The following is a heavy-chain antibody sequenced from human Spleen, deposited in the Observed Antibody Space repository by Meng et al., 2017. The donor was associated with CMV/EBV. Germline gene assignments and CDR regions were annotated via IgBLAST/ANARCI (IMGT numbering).Heavy chain of an antibody. Sequence: QVQRGQCDAEWHMPGSSGKVSCKASGGTCSSYAISWVRQAPGQGVGWMGGIIPIFGTANYAQKFQGRVTITADESTSTAYMELSSLRSEDTAVYYCARAEQLVLDYWGQGTLVTVSS. D-gene: IGHD6-6*01. V-gene: IGHV1-69*01. J-gene: IGHJ4*02. CDR3: ARAEQLVLDY. CDR2: IIPIFGTA. CDR1: GGTCSSYA.